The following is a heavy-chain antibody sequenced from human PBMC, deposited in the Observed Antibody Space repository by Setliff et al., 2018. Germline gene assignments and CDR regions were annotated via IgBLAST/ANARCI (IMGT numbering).Heavy chain of an antibody. CDR3: ARLVRYCTRTTCQRTPGAEY. D-gene: IGHD2-2*01. Sequence: ASVKVSCKASGYTFTDFGVSWVRQAPGQGLEWVGWISPHNGNTYYAPKFQGTVLMTADTSTTTAYLELRSLRSDDTAVYYCARLVRYCTRTTCQRTPGAEYWGQGTLVTVSS. J-gene: IGHJ4*02. CDR1: GYTFTDFG. CDR2: ISPHNGNT. V-gene: IGHV1-18*01.